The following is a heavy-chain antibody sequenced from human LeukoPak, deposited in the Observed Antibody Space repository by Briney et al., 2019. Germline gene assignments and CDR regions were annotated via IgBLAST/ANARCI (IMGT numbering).Heavy chain of an antibody. CDR2: ISSSGSTM. CDR1: GFTFEDYG. CDR3: ARVRQATTSNRYFDY. V-gene: IGHV3-48*01. Sequence: GGSPRLSCAASGFTFEDYGMNWVRQAPGKGLEWVSYISSSGSTMYYADSVKGRFTISRDNAKNSLYLQMNSLRAEDTAVYYCARVRQATTSNRYFDYWGQGTLVTVSS. J-gene: IGHJ4*02. D-gene: IGHD5-24*01.